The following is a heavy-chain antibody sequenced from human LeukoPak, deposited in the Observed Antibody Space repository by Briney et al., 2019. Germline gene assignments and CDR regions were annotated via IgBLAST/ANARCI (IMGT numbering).Heavy chain of an antibody. Sequence: SETLSLTCSVSFGSFTTTSYYWGWIRQPPGQGLEWIGDIYSGTTTDYNPSLKSRVTISVDTSKNQFSLKLSSVTAADTAVYYCARESLYGDYSDYWGQGTLVTVSS. D-gene: IGHD4-17*01. CDR2: IYSGTTT. CDR3: ARESLYGDYSDY. J-gene: IGHJ4*02. CDR1: FGSFTTTSYY. V-gene: IGHV4-39*07.